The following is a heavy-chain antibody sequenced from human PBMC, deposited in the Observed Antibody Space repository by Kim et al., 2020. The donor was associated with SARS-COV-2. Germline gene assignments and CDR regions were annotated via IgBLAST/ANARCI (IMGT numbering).Heavy chain of an antibody. CDR2: IYYSGST. Sequence: SETLSLTCTVSGGSISSSSYYWGWIRQPPGKGLEWIGSIYYSGSTYYNPSLKSRVTISVDTSKNQFSLKLSSVTAADTAVYYCARHLPTLPRDYGDYANNWFDPWGQGTLVTVSS. D-gene: IGHD4-17*01. J-gene: IGHJ5*02. CDR1: GGSISSSSYY. CDR3: ARHLPTLPRDYGDYANNWFDP. V-gene: IGHV4-39*01.